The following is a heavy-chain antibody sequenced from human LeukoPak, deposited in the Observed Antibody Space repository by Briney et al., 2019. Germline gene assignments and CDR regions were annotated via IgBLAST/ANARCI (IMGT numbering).Heavy chain of an antibody. J-gene: IGHJ4*02. CDR3: ARRYFDWLLPDY. Sequence: SETLSLTCTVSGGSISSSSYYWGWIRQPPGKGLEWIGSIYYRGSTYYNPSLKSRFTISVDTSKNQFSLKLSSATAADTAVYYCARRYFDWLLPDYWGQGTLVTVSS. D-gene: IGHD3-9*01. CDR2: IYYRGST. CDR1: GGSISSSSYY. V-gene: IGHV4-39*01.